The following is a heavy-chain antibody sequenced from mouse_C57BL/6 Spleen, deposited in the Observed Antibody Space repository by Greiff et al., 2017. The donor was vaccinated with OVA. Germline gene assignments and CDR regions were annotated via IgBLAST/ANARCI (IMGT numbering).Heavy chain of an antibody. CDR2: IYPRSGNT. CDR3: ARKGLYYGSSYKDY. CDR1: GYTFTSYG. V-gene: IGHV1-81*01. J-gene: IGHJ2*01. Sequence: VQLQQSGAELARPGASVKLSCKASGYTFTSYGISWVKQRTGQGLEWIGEIYPRSGNTYYNEKFKGKAKLTADKSSSTAYMELRSLTSEDSAVYFCARKGLYYGSSYKDYWGQGTTLTVSA. D-gene: IGHD1-1*01.